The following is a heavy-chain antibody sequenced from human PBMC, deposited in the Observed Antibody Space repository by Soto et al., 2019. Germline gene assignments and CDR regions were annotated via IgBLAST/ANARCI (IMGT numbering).Heavy chain of an antibody. CDR1: GVSVGGNY. Sequence: GGSLRLSCAASGVSVGGNYMSWVRQAPGKGLQWVSIIYSDGNTYYADSVKGRFTISRDSFKNTLYLQMNSLRAEDTAVYYCASSGSGSYYKDFDYWGQGTLVTVSS. J-gene: IGHJ4*02. CDR3: ASSGSGSYYKDFDY. V-gene: IGHV3-53*01. D-gene: IGHD3-10*01. CDR2: IYSDGNT.